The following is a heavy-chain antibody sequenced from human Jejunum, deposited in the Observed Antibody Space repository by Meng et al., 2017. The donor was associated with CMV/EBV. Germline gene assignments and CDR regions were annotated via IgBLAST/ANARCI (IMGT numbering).Heavy chain of an antibody. J-gene: IGHJ4*02. D-gene: IGHD5-18*01. CDR2: MSPNSDNT. CDR1: GYGFTTYD. CDR3: ARLSSYSSAYGY. V-gene: IGHV1-8*02. Sequence: ASGYGFTTYDINGVRQAPGQGLEWMGWMSPNSDNTGYAQRFQGRVTFTRNSSITTAYMELSSLTYEDTAVYYCARLSSYSSAYGYWGQGTLVTVSS.